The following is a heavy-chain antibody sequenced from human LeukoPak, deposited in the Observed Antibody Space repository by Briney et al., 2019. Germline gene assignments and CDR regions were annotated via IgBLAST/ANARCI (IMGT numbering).Heavy chain of an antibody. D-gene: IGHD6-19*01. J-gene: IGHJ3*02. CDR3: ARDSSSGWYHAFDI. Sequence: PGGSLRLSCAASGFTFDDYAMHWVRQAPGKGLEWVSGISWNSGSIGYADSVKGRFTISRDNAKNSLYLQMNSLRAEDTAVYYCARDSSSGWYHAFDIWGQGTMVTVSS. V-gene: IGHV3-9*01. CDR1: GFTFDDYA. CDR2: ISWNSGSI.